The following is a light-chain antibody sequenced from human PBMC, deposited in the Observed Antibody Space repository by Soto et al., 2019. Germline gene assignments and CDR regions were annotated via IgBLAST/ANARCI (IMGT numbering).Light chain of an antibody. Sequence: QSALTQPASVSGSPGQSITISCTGTSSDVGGYNYVSWYQQHPGKAPKLMIYEVSNRPSGVSTRFSGSKSGNTASLTISGLQAEDEADYYCSSYTSRSTVAFGGGTKVTVL. CDR3: SSYTSRSTVA. CDR2: EVS. V-gene: IGLV2-14*01. J-gene: IGLJ2*01. CDR1: SSDVGGYNY.